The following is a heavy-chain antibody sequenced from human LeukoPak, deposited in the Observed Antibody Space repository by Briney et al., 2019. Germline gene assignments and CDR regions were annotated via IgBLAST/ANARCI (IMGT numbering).Heavy chain of an antibody. CDR3: AKDLGEVDSSSYAFDI. J-gene: IGHJ3*02. Sequence: GGSLRLSCAASGFTVSSNYMSWVRQAPGKGLEWVAVIWYGGSNKYYADSVKGRFTISRDNSKNTLYLQMNSLRAEDTAVYYCAKDLGEVDSSSYAFDIWGQGTMVTVSS. CDR2: IWYGGSNK. D-gene: IGHD6-6*01. CDR1: GFTVSSNY. V-gene: IGHV3-30*02.